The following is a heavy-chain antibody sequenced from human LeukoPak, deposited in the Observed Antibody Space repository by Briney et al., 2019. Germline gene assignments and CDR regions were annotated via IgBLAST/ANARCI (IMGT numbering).Heavy chain of an antibody. CDR2: INHSGST. CDR3: ARYGRYDY. Sequence: PSETLSLTCAVYGGSFGGYYWSWIRQPPGKGLEWIGEINHSGSTNYNPSLKSRVTISVDTSKNQFSLKLSSVTAADTAVYYYARYGRYDYWGQGTLVTVSS. CDR1: GGSFGGYY. J-gene: IGHJ4*02. V-gene: IGHV4-34*01. D-gene: IGHD1-14*01.